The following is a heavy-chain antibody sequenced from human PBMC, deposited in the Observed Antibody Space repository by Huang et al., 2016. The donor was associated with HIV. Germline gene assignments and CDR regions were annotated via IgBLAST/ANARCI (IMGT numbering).Heavy chain of an antibody. Sequence: EVQLVESGGGLVQPGGSLRLSCAASGFSISSYWMHWVRQAPGKGLVGVTRMNRDGSSTSYADSVKGRFTISRDNAKNTLYLQMNSLRAEDTAVYYCARDPRIQSWLNFFDYWGQGTLVSVSS. D-gene: IGHD3-22*01. J-gene: IGHJ4*02. CDR2: MNRDGSST. CDR3: ARDPRIQSWLNFFDY. V-gene: IGHV3-74*01. CDR1: GFSISSYW.